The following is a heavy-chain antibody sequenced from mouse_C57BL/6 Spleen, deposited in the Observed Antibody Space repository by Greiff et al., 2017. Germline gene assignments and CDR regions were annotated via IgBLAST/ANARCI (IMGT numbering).Heavy chain of an antibody. D-gene: IGHD4-1*02. V-gene: IGHV2-3*01. CDR2: IWGDGGT. Sequence: VKVVESGPGLVAPSQSLSITCTVSGFSLTSYGVSWVRQPPGKGLEWLGVIWGDGGTNYHSARISRLSISKDNSKSQVFLTLNSLHTDDTAPYYCAKLQLGRDFDYWGQGTTLTVSS. J-gene: IGHJ2*01. CDR1: GFSLTSYG. CDR3: AKLQLGRDFDY.